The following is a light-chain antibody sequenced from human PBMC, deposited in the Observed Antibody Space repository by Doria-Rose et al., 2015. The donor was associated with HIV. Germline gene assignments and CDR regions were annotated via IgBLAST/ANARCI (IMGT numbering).Light chain of an antibody. CDR3: QQSYSTPFT. CDR1: QSISNF. J-gene: IGKJ2*01. Sequence: RVTITCRSSQSISNFLNWYQHKPGKAPKLLIYAASSLQSGVPSRSSGSGSGTDFTLTVTSLRPEDFATYYCQQSYSTPFTFGQGTSLEIK. V-gene: IGKV1-39*01. CDR2: AAS.